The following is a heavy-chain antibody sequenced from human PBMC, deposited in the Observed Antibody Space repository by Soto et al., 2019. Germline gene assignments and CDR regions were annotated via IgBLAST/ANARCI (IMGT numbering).Heavy chain of an antibody. CDR2: ISAYNGDT. D-gene: IGHD6-6*01. CDR3: ARGSARRQYYYGMDV. J-gene: IGHJ6*02. CDR1: GYTFTSYG. Sequence: QVQLVQSGTEVKKPGASVKVSCKASGYTFTSYGINWVRQAPGQGLDWMGWISAYNGDTNYAQNLQGRVTMTTEISTDTVYLELRSLRSDDTAVYYCARGSARRQYYYGMDVWGQGTTVTVSS. V-gene: IGHV1-18*01.